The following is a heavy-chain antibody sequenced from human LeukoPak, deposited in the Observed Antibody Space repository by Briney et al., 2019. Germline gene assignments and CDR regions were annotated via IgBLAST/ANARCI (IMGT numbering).Heavy chain of an antibody. Sequence: GGSLRLSCAASGFTFSSYEMNWVRQAPGKGLEWVSYISSSGSTIYYADSVKGRFTISRDNAKNSLYLQMNSLRAEDAAVYYCTREQDREAAATVVGDYWGQGTLVTVSS. D-gene: IGHD4-23*01. CDR1: GFTFSSYE. V-gene: IGHV3-48*03. J-gene: IGHJ4*02. CDR2: ISSSGSTI. CDR3: TREQDREAAATVVGDY.